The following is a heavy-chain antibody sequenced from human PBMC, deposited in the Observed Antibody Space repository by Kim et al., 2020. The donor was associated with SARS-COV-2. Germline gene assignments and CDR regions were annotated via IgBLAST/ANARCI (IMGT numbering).Heavy chain of an antibody. CDR3: ARDIGPGRSADLDS. J-gene: IGHJ4*02. CDR1: GFTFGDYA. Sequence: GGSLRLSCAVSGFTFGDYAMHWVRQAPGKGLEWVSRISWNGDLIGYADSVKGRFTSSRDNAKSSLYLQMNSLRPEDTAFYYCARDIGPGRSADLDSSGQG. V-gene: IGHV3-9*01. CDR2: ISWNGDLI. D-gene: IGHD6-25*01.